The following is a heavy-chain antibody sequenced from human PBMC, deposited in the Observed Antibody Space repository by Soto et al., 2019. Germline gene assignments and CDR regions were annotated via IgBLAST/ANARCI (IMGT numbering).Heavy chain of an antibody. J-gene: IGHJ4*02. D-gene: IGHD6-13*01. CDR1: GGPLSSYC. CDR3: ARDSGAKLSSS. V-gene: IGHV1-69*13. CDR2: IVPIYRTA. Sequence: SVKVSCQASGGPLSSYCFNWVRQARGQGLEWLGGIVPIYRTADYAQKFQGRVTITADESTRTVYMELSSLKSQDTALYYCARDSGAKLSSSWGQGTLVTVSS.